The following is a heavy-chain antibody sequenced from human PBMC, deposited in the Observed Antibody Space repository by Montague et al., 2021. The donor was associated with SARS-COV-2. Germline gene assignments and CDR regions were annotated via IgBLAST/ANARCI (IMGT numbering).Heavy chain of an antibody. CDR1: GDSVSSNSAT. Sequence: CAISGDSVSSNSATWNWVRQSPSRGLEWLGRTYYRSKWYNDYAVSVRGRVTINPDTSKNQFSLQLNSVTPEDTAIYYCTSGGEGNYNVMDVWGQGTTDTVSS. V-gene: IGHV6-1*01. CDR3: TSGGEGNYNVMDV. J-gene: IGHJ6*02. CDR2: TYYRSKWYN. D-gene: IGHD3-10*01.